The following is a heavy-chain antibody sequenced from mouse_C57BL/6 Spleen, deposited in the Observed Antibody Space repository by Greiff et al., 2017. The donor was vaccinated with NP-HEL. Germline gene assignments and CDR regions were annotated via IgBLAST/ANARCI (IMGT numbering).Heavy chain of an antibody. CDR3: ARDYGSSYIAMDY. V-gene: IGHV1-20*01. CDR1: GYSFTGYF. CDR2: INPYNGDT. Sequence: VQLQQSGPELVKPGDSVKISCKASGYSFTGYFMNWVMQSHGKSLEWIGRINPYNGDTFYNQKFKGKATLTVDKSSSTAHMELRSLTSEDSAVYYCARDYGSSYIAMDYWGQGTSVTVSS. D-gene: IGHD1-1*01. J-gene: IGHJ4*01.